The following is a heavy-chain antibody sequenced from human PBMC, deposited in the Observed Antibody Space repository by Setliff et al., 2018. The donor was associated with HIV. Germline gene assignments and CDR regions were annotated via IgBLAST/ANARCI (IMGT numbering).Heavy chain of an antibody. Sequence: LTCAVYGGSFSGHQWSWIRQPPGEGLEWIGEINQSGDTNYKPSLKSRVTISIDTSKNQFSLKLSSVTAADTAVYYCARCRLNGGFNLWGQGTLVTVS. CDR2: INQSGDT. CDR3: ARCRLNGGFNL. V-gene: IGHV4-34*01. J-gene: IGHJ5*02. D-gene: IGHD7-27*01. CDR1: GGSFSGHQ.